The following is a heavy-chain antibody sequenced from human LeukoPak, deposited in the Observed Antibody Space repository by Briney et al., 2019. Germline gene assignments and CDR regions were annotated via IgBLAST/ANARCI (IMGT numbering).Heavy chain of an antibody. Sequence: PGGSLRLSCAASGFTFSSYGMHWVRQAPGKGLEWVAVISYDGSNKYYADSVKGRFTIPRDNSKNTLYLQMNSLRAEDTAVYYCAKGYINGQWLVQSAFDIWGQGTMVTVSS. CDR3: AKGYINGQWLVQSAFDI. D-gene: IGHD6-19*01. V-gene: IGHV3-30*18. CDR2: ISYDGSNK. CDR1: GFTFSSYG. J-gene: IGHJ3*02.